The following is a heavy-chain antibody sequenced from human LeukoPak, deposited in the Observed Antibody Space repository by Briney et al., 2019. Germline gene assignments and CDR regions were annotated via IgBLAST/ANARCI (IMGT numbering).Heavy chain of an antibody. Sequence: SETLSLTCSVSGYSISSGYHWGWIRQPPGKGLEWIGSIYHSGSTYYNPSLKSRVTISVDTSKNQFSLKLNSVTAADTAVYYCARGRVRGIGPHYFDYWGQGTLVTVSS. D-gene: IGHD3-10*01. V-gene: IGHV4-38-2*02. CDR3: ARGRVRGIGPHYFDY. CDR1: GYSISSGYH. J-gene: IGHJ4*02. CDR2: IYHSGST.